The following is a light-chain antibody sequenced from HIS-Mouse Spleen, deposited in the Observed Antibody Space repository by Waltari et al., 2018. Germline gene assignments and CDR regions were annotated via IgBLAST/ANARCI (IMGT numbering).Light chain of an antibody. CDR3: YSTDSSGNHRV. Sequence: SYELTQPPSVSVSPGQTARITCSGDALPNKYAYWYQQKSGQAPVLGLYEDSKRPSGIPERCSGSSSGTMATLTISGAQVEDEADYYCYSTDSSGNHRVFGGGTKLTVL. CDR1: ALPNKY. V-gene: IGLV3-10*01. CDR2: EDS. J-gene: IGLJ2*01.